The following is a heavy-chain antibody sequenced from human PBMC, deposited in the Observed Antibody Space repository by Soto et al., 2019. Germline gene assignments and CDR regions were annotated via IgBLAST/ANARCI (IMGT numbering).Heavy chain of an antibody. J-gene: IGHJ4*02. V-gene: IGHV3-21*01. CDR3: ARESEDLTSNFDY. CDR1: GFTFTRYS. CDR2: ISSTTNYI. Sequence: EVQLVESGGGLVKPGGSLRLSCAASGFTFTRYSMNWVRQAPGKGLEWVSSISSTTNYIYYADSMKGRFTVSRDNAKNSVYLDMNSLSAEDTAVSYCARESEDLTSNFDYWGQGTLVTVSS.